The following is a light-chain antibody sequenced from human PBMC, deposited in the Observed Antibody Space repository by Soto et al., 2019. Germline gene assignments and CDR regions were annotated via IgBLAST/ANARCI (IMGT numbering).Light chain of an antibody. J-gene: IGKJ1*01. Sequence: EVVMTQSPATLSVSPGERATLSCRASQSVNANLAWYQQMPGQAPRLLIHGASNRATGIPARFSGSGFGTEFIXIITSXXFEDFAVYYCQQYNTWLWTFGQGTKVEI. CDR1: QSVNAN. CDR2: GAS. CDR3: QQYNTWLWT. V-gene: IGKV3-15*01.